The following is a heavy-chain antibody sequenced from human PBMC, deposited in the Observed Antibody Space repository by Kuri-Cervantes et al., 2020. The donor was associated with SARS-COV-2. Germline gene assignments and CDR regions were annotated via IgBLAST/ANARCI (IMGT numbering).Heavy chain of an antibody. D-gene: IGHD2-2*01. CDR1: GDTFTANY. CDR2: INPNRGAT. V-gene: IGHV1-2*02. CDR3: ARGGCTSSSCYSATGDWLDP. J-gene: IGHJ5*02. Sequence: ASVKVSCKASGDTFTANYFHWVRQAPGQGLEWMGWINPNRGATNYGQRFQGRVTMTRDTSINTVYMEVTRLTSDDTAVYYCARGGCTSSSCYSATGDWLDPWGQGTLVTVSS.